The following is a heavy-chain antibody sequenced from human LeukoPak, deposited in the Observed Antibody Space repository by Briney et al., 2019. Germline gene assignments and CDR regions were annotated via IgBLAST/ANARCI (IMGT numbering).Heavy chain of an antibody. J-gene: IGHJ3*02. Sequence: PGGSLRLSCAASGFTFSSQWMHWVRQAPGKGLVWVSRIYRDGSGIVYADSVKGRFTTSRDNAKNTLYLQMNSLRVEDTAVYYCVRAPPSNGYSYHFDIWGQGTMVTVSS. V-gene: IGHV3-74*01. CDR2: IYRDGSGI. CDR1: GFTFSSQW. D-gene: IGHD5-18*01. CDR3: VRAPPSNGYSYHFDI.